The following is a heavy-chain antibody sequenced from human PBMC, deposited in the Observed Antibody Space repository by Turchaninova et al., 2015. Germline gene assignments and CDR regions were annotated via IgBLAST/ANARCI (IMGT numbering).Heavy chain of an antibody. CDR3: ARGPISLRVRGWYIFDY. CDR2: ANHSGNT. J-gene: IGHJ4*02. CDR1: GGSFSGYY. Sequence: QVQLQQWGGGLLKPSETLSLTCAVYGGSFSGYYWNWIRQTPGKGLEWIGEANHSGNTNYNPSLKNRVTISVDTSKNQFSLKMNSMTAADTAVYYCARGPISLRVRGWYIFDYWGQGTLVTVSS. D-gene: IGHD6-19*01. V-gene: IGHV4-34*01.